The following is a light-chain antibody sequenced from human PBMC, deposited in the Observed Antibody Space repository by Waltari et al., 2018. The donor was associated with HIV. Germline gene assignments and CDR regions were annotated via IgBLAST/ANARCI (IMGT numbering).Light chain of an antibody. CDR3: CSYAGSYTYV. Sequence: QSALTQPRSVSGSPGPSVTISCTGTSNDVGGYNYISWYQQHPGKGTKLMIYDVSKRPSGVPDRFSGSKSGNTASLTISGLQAEDEADYYCCSYAGSYTYVFGTGTKVTVL. V-gene: IGLV2-11*01. CDR1: SNDVGGYNY. J-gene: IGLJ1*01. CDR2: DVS.